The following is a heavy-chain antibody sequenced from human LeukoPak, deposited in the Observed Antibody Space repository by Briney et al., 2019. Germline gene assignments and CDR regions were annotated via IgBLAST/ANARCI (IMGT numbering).Heavy chain of an antibody. V-gene: IGHV3-21*01. Sequence: PGGSLRLSCAASGFTFSSYSMNWVRQAPGKGLEWVSSISSSSNYIYYADSVKGRFTISRDNAKISLYLQMNSLRAEDTAVYYCARGNYDYVGPFDYWGQGTLVTVSS. CDR3: ARGNYDYVGPFDY. D-gene: IGHD5-12*01. CDR1: GFTFSSYS. J-gene: IGHJ4*02. CDR2: ISSSSNYI.